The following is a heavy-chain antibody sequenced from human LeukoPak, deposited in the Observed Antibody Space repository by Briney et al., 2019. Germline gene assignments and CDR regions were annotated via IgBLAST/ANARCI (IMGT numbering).Heavy chain of an antibody. V-gene: IGHV3-48*01. CDR3: ARVRLVGGYSP. CDR1: GFSFSSFA. Sequence: GGSLRLSCATSGFSFSSFAMSWVRQAPGKGLEWVSYISSSSSTIYYADSVKGRFTISRDNAKNSLYLQMNSLRAEDTAVYYCARVRLVGGYSPWGQGTLVTVSS. CDR2: ISSSSSTI. J-gene: IGHJ5*02. D-gene: IGHD5-18*01.